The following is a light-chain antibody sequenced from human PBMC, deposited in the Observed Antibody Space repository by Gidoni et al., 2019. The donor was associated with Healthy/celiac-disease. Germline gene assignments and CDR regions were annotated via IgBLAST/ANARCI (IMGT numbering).Light chain of an antibody. CDR3: QQRSNWPLLT. J-gene: IGKJ4*01. Sequence: EIVLTQSPATLSLSPGARATLSCRASQSVSSYLAWYQQKPGQAPRLLIYDASNRATGIPARFSGSGSGTDFTLTIGSLEPEDFAVYYCQQRSNWPLLTFGGGTKVEIK. CDR2: DAS. V-gene: IGKV3-11*01. CDR1: QSVSSY.